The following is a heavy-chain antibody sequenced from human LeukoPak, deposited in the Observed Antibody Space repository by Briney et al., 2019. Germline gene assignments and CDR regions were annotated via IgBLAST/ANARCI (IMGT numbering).Heavy chain of an antibody. V-gene: IGHV1-69*06. J-gene: IGHJ4*02. CDR3: ATYYYDSSGYYEYYFDY. D-gene: IGHD3-22*01. CDR2: IIPIFGTA. CDR1: GYTFTSYA. Sequence: SVKVSCKASGYTFTSYAMVWVRQAPGQGLEWMGGIIPIFGTANYAQKFQGRVTITADKSTSTAYMELSSLRSEDTAVYYCATYYYDSSGYYEYYFDYWGQGTLVTVSS.